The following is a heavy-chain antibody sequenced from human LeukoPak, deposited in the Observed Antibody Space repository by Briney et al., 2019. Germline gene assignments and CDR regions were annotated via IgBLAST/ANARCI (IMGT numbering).Heavy chain of an antibody. V-gene: IGHV3-74*03. CDR1: GLTFSNYW. CDR3: ISSSPSFDY. CDR2: INTDGSST. Sequence: GGSLRLSRTASGLTFSNYWMHWVRQAPGKGLVWVSRINTDGSSTAYADSVRGRFTISRDNAKNTLYLQMNSLRAEDTAVYYCISSSPSFDYWGQGTLVTVSS. J-gene: IGHJ4*02.